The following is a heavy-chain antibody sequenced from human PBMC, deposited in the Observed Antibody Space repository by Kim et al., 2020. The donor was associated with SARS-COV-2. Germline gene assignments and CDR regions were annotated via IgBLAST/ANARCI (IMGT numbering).Heavy chain of an antibody. Sequence: PSLKSRLTITKDTSKNQVVLTMTNMDPVDTATYYCAHRLIIVGASGAFDIWGQGTMVTVSS. J-gene: IGHJ3*02. D-gene: IGHD1-26*01. CDR3: AHRLIIVGASGAFDI. V-gene: IGHV2-5*01.